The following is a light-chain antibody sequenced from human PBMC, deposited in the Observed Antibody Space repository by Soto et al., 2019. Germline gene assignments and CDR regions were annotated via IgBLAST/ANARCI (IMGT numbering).Light chain of an antibody. V-gene: IGKV3-20*01. CDR2: GAS. CDR3: QQYGRSLT. J-gene: IGKJ4*01. CDR1: QSVSSDY. Sequence: ILLTQSPGTLSLSPGERATLSCRASQSVSSDYLAWYQQKPGQAPRLLIYGASSRATGIPDRFSGSGSGTDFALTISILEHEYFAVYYCQQYGRSLTFGGGTKVDI.